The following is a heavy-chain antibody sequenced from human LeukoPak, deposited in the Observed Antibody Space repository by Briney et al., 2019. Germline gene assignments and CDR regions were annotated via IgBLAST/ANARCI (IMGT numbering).Heavy chain of an antibody. CDR3: AREGEQLVYDAFDI. CDR2: ISSSSTYI. CDR1: GFTFSRYS. Sequence: GGSLRLSCAASGFTFSRYSMNWVRQAPGKGLEWVSSISSSSTYIYYADSVKGRFTISRDNAKNSLYLQMNSLRAEDTAVYYCAREGEQLVYDAFDIWGQGTMVTVSS. V-gene: IGHV3-21*01. J-gene: IGHJ3*02. D-gene: IGHD6-13*01.